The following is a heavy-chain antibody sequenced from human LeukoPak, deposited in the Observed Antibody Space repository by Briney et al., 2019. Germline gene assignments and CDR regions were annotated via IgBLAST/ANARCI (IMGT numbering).Heavy chain of an antibody. CDR1: GFXXXXYG. CDR3: ARERSGSSCQDC. Sequence: SGFXXXXYGMRWVRQAPGKGLEWVAVIWYDGSNKYYADCVKGRFTISRDNSKNTLYLQMNSLRAEDTAVYYCARERSGSSCQDCWGRGTLVTVSS. CDR2: IWYDGSNK. V-gene: IGHV3-33*01. D-gene: IGHD2-2*01. J-gene: IGHJ4*02.